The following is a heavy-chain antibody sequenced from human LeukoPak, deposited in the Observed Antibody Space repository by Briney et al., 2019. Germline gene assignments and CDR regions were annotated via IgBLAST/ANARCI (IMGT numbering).Heavy chain of an antibody. Sequence: SETLSLTCTVSGGSISSSSYYWGWIRQPPGKGPEWIGSIYYSGSTYYNPSLKSRVTISVDTSKNQFSLKLSSVTAADTAVYYCARRWKWTFDYWGQGTLVTVSS. V-gene: IGHV4-39*01. CDR3: ARRWKWTFDY. J-gene: IGHJ4*02. CDR2: IYYSGST. D-gene: IGHD1-1*01. CDR1: GGSISSSSYY.